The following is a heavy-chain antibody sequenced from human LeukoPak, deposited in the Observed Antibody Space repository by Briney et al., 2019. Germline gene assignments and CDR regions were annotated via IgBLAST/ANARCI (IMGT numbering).Heavy chain of an antibody. CDR2: IYYSGST. CDR3: ASSKWELPLSSFDY. Sequence: SETLSLTCSVSGDSINSSRYYWGWIRQPPGKGLEWIGSIYYSGSTHYNPSLKSRVTISVDTSKHQFSMKLSSVTATDTAVYYRASSKWELPLSSFDYWGQGTLVTVSS. J-gene: IGHJ4*02. V-gene: IGHV4-39*01. D-gene: IGHD1-26*01. CDR1: GDSINSSRYY.